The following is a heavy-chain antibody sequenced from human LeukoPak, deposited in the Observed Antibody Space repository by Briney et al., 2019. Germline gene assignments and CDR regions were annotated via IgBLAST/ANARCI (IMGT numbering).Heavy chain of an antibody. V-gene: IGHV1-69*10. Sequence: SVKVSCKASGGTFSSYAISWVRQAPGQGLERMGWIIPILGIANYAQNVQGRVTITGDKSTSPAYMELSSLRSEDTAVYYCARAPRRIGGYSAYWGQGTLVTVYS. CDR2: IIPILGIA. CDR1: GGTFSSYA. D-gene: IGHD5-12*01. J-gene: IGHJ4*02. CDR3: ARAPRRIGGYSAY.